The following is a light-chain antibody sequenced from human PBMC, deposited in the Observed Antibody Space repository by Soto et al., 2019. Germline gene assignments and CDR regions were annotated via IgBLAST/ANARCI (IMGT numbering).Light chain of an antibody. CDR1: SSDVGGYNY. Sequence: QSVLTQPASVSGSPGKSSTISCTGTSSDVGGYNYVSWYQQHPGKAPKLMIYDVSNRPSGVSNRFSGSKSGNTASLTISGLQAEDEADYYCSSYTSSSTPFYVFGTGTKVTVL. CDR2: DVS. J-gene: IGLJ1*01. V-gene: IGLV2-14*01. CDR3: SSYTSSSTPFYV.